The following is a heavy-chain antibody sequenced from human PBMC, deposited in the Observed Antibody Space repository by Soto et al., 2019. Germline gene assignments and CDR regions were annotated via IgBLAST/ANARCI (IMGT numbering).Heavy chain of an antibody. CDR1: GYTFTSYD. CDR3: ARVAAVADYNWFDP. D-gene: IGHD6-19*01. J-gene: IGHJ5*02. Sequence: ASVKVSCKASGYTFTSYDINWVRQATGQGLEWMGWMNPNSGNTGYAQKFQGRVTMTRNTSISTAYMELSSLRSEDTAAYYCARVAAVADYNWFDPWGQGTLVTVSS. CDR2: MNPNSGNT. V-gene: IGHV1-8*01.